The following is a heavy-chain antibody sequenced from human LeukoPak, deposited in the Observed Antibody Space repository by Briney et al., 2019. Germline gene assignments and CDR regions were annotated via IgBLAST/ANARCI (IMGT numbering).Heavy chain of an antibody. CDR2: SASTGRT. CDR1: GFTFSSYA. V-gene: IGHV3-23*01. J-gene: IGHJ4*02. Sequence: QPGGSLRLSCAASGFTFSSYAMNWVRQAPGKGLEWVSGSASTGRTYYADSVKGRFTIYRDNSKNTLYLQMNSLRAEDTAIYHCAQDRAWGAYAYWGQGALVTVSS. CDR3: AQDRAWGAYAY. D-gene: IGHD2-21*01.